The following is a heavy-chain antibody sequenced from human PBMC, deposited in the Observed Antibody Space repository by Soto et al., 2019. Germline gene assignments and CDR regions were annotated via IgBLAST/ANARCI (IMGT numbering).Heavy chain of an antibody. J-gene: IGHJ2*01. CDR2: ISFNGGEK. CDR1: GITFHSYG. V-gene: IGHV3-30*18. CDR3: AKGYWYVDL. Sequence: QVQLVESGGGEVQPGRSLRLSCAASGITFHSYGMNWVRQAPGKGLEWVAVISFNGGEKYYADSVKGRFAISRDNSKNMVYLQMNSLRAEDTAVYYCAKGYWYVDLWGRGSLVTVSS.